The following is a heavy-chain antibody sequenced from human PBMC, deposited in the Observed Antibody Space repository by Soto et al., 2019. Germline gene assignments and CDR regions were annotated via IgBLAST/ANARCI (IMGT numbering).Heavy chain of an antibody. V-gene: IGHV5-10-1*01. D-gene: IGHD2-8*01. CDR2: IDPRDSYV. Sequence: GESLKISCTGFGYTFTTFWISWVRQMPGKGLEWMGRIDPRDSYVTYSPSFEGHVTISVDKSISTAYLQWGSLRASDTAIYYCARIYCTNTCDSWFDPWGQGTLVTVSS. CDR3: ARIYCTNTCDSWFDP. CDR1: GYTFTTFW. J-gene: IGHJ5*02.